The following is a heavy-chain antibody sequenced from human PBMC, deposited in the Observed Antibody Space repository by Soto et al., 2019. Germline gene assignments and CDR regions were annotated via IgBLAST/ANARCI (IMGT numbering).Heavy chain of an antibody. V-gene: IGHV3-66*01. CDR1: GGTVSSNY. CDR3: TRDFVVGGPTINYYYGMDV. CDR2: IYSAGNT. D-gene: IGHD1-26*01. J-gene: IGHJ6*02. Sequence: PGVSLRLCWAASGGTVSSNYSSWVRQAPGKGLEWISIIYSAGNTYYADSVKGRFTISRDNSKNTLYLQMNSLGAEDTAVYYCTRDFVVGGPTINYYYGMDVWGQGTTVTVSS.